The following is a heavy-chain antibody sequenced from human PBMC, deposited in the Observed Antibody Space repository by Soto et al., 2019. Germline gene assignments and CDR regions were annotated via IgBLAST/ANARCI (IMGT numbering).Heavy chain of an antibody. CDR1: GFTFSSYA. V-gene: IGHV3-30-3*01. Sequence: GGSLRLSCAASGFTFSSYAMHWVRQAPGKGLEWVAVISYDGSNKYYADSVKGRFTISRDNSKNTLYLQMNSLRAEDTAVYYCARARLVLTRGYGMDVWGQGTTVTVSS. CDR2: ISYDGSNK. J-gene: IGHJ6*02. CDR3: ARARLVLTRGYGMDV. D-gene: IGHD6-19*01.